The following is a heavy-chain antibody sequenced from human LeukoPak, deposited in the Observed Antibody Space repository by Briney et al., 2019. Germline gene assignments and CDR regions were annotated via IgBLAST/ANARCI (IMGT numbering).Heavy chain of an antibody. V-gene: IGHV1-2*02. CDR3: ARDGTWYCYGSGSPPLFDY. J-gene: IGHJ4*02. D-gene: IGHD3-10*01. CDR1: GYTFTGYY. CDR2: INPNSGGT. Sequence: GASVKVSCKASGYTFTGYYMHWVRQAPGQGLEWMGWINPNSGGTNYAQKFQGRVTMTRDTSISTAYMELSRLRSDDTAVYYCARDGTWYCYGSGSPPLFDYWGQGSLVTVSS.